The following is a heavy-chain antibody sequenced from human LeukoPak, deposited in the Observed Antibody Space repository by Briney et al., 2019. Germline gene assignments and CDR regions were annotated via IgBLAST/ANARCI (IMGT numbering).Heavy chain of an antibody. J-gene: IGHJ1*01. CDR1: GSTFSSYW. V-gene: IGHV3-74*01. CDR3: ARAPSEIGGYYPEYFRH. Sequence: GGSLRLSCAASGSTFSSYWMHWVRQAPGKGLVWVSRIKSDGKTNYADSVKGRFTISRDNAKNTVSLQMNSLRAEDTGVYYCARAPSEIGGYYPEYFRHWGQGTLLTVSS. D-gene: IGHD3-22*01. CDR2: IKSDGKT.